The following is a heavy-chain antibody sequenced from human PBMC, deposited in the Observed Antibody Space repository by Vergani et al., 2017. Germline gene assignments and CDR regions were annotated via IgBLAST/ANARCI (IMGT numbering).Heavy chain of an antibody. CDR2: ISGSGGST. J-gene: IGHJ4*02. D-gene: IGHD3-16*01. V-gene: IGHV3-23*01. Sequence: EVQLLESGGGLVQPGGSLRLSCAASGFTFSSYAMSWVRQAPGKGLEWVSAISGSGGSTYYADSVKGRFTISRDNSKNTLYLQMNSLRTEDTAVYYCAKSLRETYDYVWGSSDYWGQGTLVTVSS. CDR3: AKSLRETYDYVWGSSDY. CDR1: GFTFSSYA.